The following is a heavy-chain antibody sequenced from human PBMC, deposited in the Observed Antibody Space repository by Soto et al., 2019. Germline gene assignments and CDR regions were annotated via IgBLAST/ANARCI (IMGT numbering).Heavy chain of an antibody. V-gene: IGHV1-18*01. CDR3: ARAEDRFYDSSGYYLPPRLDY. Sequence: ASVKVSCKASGYTFTSYGISWVRQAPGQGLEWMGWISAYNGNTNYAQKLQGRVTMTTDTSTSTAYMELRSLRSDDTAVYYCARAEDRFYDSSGYYLPPRLDYWGQGTLVTVSS. CDR1: GYTFTSYG. D-gene: IGHD3-22*01. CDR2: ISAYNGNT. J-gene: IGHJ4*02.